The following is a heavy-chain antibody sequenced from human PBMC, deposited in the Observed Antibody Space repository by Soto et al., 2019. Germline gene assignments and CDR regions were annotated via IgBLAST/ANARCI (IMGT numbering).Heavy chain of an antibody. Sequence: GGSLRLSCAASGFTFSSYWMHWVRQAPGKGLVWVSRINSDGSSTSYADSVKGRFTISRDNAKNTLYLQMNSLRAEDTAVYYCARDIVAGSGWYTYDYWGQGSLVTVSS. CDR1: GFTFSSYW. J-gene: IGHJ4*02. CDR3: ARDIVAGSGWYTYDY. D-gene: IGHD6-19*01. V-gene: IGHV3-74*01. CDR2: INSDGSST.